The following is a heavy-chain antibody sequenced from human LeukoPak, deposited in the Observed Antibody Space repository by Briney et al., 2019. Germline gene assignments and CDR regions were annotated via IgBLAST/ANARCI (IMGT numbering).Heavy chain of an antibody. CDR2: ISYDGDTK. CDR3: ARDITMVRGVSDY. V-gene: IGHV3-30-3*01. J-gene: IGHJ4*02. D-gene: IGHD3-10*01. CDR1: GFTFSNFA. Sequence: GKSLRLSCAASGFTFSNFAMHWVRQGPGKGLEWVAVISYDGDTKYYAESVKGRFSISRDNSKNTVYLQMNNLRAEDTAVYYCARDITMVRGVSDYWGQGTLVTVSS.